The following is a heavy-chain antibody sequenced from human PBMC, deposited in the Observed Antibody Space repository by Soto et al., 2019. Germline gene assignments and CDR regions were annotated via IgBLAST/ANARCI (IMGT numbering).Heavy chain of an antibody. CDR2: ISTTGGTT. D-gene: IGHD3-22*01. CDR3: TTLTMILVHLDY. J-gene: IGHJ4*02. CDR1: GFTFSSYA. V-gene: IGHV3-23*01. Sequence: GGSLRLSCAASGFTFSSYAMSWVRQAPGKGLEWVSIISTTGGTTYYADSVKGRFTISRDNSENTLYLQMNGLRAEDTAVYYCTTLTMILVHLDYWGPGTLVTVSS.